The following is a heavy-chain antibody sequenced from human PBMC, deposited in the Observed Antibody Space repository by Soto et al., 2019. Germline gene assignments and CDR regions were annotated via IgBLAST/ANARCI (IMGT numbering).Heavy chain of an antibody. D-gene: IGHD3-10*01. J-gene: IGHJ4*02. CDR2: ISHTGST. CDR3: ARAYSPGD. CDR1: GASISSTNW. V-gene: IGHV4-4*02. Sequence: QVQLQESGPGLVKPSGALSLTCAVSGASISSTNWWNWVRQPPGKGLERIGEISHTGSTNYNPSLKSRVTISADKSKNHFSLTLNSVTAADTAVYYCARAYSPGDWGQGTLVTVSS.